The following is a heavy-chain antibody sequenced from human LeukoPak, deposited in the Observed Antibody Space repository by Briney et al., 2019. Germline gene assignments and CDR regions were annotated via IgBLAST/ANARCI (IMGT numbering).Heavy chain of an antibody. CDR1: GFTFDDFS. V-gene: IGHV3-43*02. CDR2: ISADGGDA. Sequence: PGGSLGLSCAASGFTFDDFSMHWVRQAPGKGLEWVALISADGGDAHYADSMKGRFTISRDNSKNSLYLQMNSLRTEDTALYYCAKDRYSGYDMDYWGQGTLVTVSS. J-gene: IGHJ4*02. CDR3: AKDRYSGYDMDY. D-gene: IGHD5-12*01.